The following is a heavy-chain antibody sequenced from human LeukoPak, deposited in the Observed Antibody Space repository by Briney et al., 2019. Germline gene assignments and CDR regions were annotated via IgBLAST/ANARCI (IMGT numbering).Heavy chain of an antibody. J-gene: IGHJ5*02. V-gene: IGHV4-39*01. CDR3: ARKVVRGVICWFDA. CDR2: VSHSGST. Sequence: SDTLSLPCTVSGGSVSNTNYYWAWIRQPPGKGLEWIGSVSHSGSTYYNPSLKSRVSTSVDTYKNQFSLILSSGIAADTAVYYGARKVVRGVICWFDAWGQGTLVIVSS. D-gene: IGHD3-10*01. CDR1: GGSVSNTNYY.